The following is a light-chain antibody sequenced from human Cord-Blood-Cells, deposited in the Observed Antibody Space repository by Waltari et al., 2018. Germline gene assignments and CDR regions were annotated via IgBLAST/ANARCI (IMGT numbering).Light chain of an antibody. J-gene: IGLJ2*01. CDR3: AAWDDSLNGLV. CDR2: SNN. V-gene: IGLV1-44*01. CDR1: RSNIGWKN. Sequence: QTVPTQPPYSSGKPAQRVNISCSGSRSNIGWKNEKRYQQLPGTAPKLLSYSNNHRPSGVPDLFSGSKSGTSASLAISGRQSEDEADYYCAAWDDSLNGLVFGGGTKLTVL.